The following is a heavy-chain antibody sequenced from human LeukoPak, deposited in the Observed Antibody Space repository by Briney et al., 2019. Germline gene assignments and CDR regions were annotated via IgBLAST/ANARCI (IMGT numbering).Heavy chain of an antibody. D-gene: IGHD5-18*01. CDR1: GFTFSSYG. Sequence: GGSLRLSCAASGFTFSSYGMHWVRQAPGKGLQWVAVIWYDGSNKYYADSVKGRFTISRDNSKNTLYLQMNSLRAEDTAVYYCARAPSRSYGRYFDYWGQGTLVTVSS. CDR2: IWYDGSNK. J-gene: IGHJ4*02. CDR3: ARAPSRSYGRYFDY. V-gene: IGHV3-33*01.